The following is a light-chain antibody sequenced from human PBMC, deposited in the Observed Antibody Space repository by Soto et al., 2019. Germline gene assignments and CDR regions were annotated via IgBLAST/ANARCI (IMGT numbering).Light chain of an antibody. J-gene: IGKJ2*03. CDR3: QVSDSWCC. Sequence: SWWPRYRANNVCRTSQSVSNYLAWYQQTPGQAPRVLIYDASKRATGIPARFSVGGCGTDFSLTFSLVMPDDSAVHSWQVSDSWCCFGEGTKVDIK. V-gene: IGKV3-11*01. CDR1: QSVSNY. CDR2: DAS.